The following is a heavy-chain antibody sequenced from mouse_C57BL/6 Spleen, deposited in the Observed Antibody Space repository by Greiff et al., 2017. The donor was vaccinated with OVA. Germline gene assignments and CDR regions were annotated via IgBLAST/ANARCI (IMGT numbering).Heavy chain of an antibody. CDR3: ARRGATTGDFDY. D-gene: IGHD1-1*01. Sequence: QVQLQQPGAELVKPGASVKLSCKASGYTFTSYWMQWVKQRPGQGLEWIGEIDPSDSYTNYNQKFKGKATLTVDTSSSTAYMQLSSLTSEDSAVYYCARRGATTGDFDYWGQGTTLTVSS. CDR2: IDPSDSYT. J-gene: IGHJ2*01. CDR1: GYTFTSYW. V-gene: IGHV1-50*01.